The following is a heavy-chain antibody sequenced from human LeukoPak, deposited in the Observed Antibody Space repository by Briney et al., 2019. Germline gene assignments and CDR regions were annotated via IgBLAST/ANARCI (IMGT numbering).Heavy chain of an antibody. D-gene: IGHD3-3*02. CDR2: INTANGNT. Sequence: ASVKVSCTASGYTFTNYPMHWVRLAPGQRLEWMGWINTANGNTKYSQKFQDRLTITRDTSASTGYMELSSLISEGTAIYYCARDSAFADYWGQGTLVTVSS. CDR1: GYTFTNYP. CDR3: ARDSAFADY. V-gene: IGHV1-3*04. J-gene: IGHJ4*02.